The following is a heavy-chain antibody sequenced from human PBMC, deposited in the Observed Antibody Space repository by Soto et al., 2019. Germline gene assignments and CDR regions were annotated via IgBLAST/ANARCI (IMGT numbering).Heavy chain of an antibody. D-gene: IGHD4-17*01. CDR1: GVTFSRYA. V-gene: IGHV3-23*01. CDR2: ISGSGGRT. Sequence: EVQVLESGGALIQPGGSLRLSCAVSGVTFSRYAMTWVRQAPGKGLEWVSAISGSGGRTYYADSVKGRFTISRDNSRNTLFLQMNSLRAEATAVYYCGRDPNGDYIGAFDFWGQGTMVTVSS. CDR3: GRDPNGDYIGAFDF. J-gene: IGHJ3*01.